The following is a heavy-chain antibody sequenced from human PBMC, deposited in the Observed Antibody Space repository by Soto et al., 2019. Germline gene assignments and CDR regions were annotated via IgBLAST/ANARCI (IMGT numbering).Heavy chain of an antibody. CDR3: AKEATVGALDY. D-gene: IGHD1-26*01. V-gene: IGHV3-30*18. CDR1: GFTFSSYG. CDR2: ISYDGSNK. J-gene: IGHJ4*02. Sequence: QVQLVESGGGVVQPGRSLRLSCAASGFTFSSYGMHWVRQAPGKGLEWVAVISYDGSNKYYADSVKGRFTISRDNSKNTLYLQMNSLRAEDTAVYYCAKEATVGALDYWGQGTLVTVSS.